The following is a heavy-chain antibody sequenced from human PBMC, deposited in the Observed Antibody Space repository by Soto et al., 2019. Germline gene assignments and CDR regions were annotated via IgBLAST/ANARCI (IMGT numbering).Heavy chain of an antibody. CDR1: GYTFTNYG. Sequence: QVQLVQSGAEVKKPGASVKVSCKASGYTFTNYGISWVRQAPGQGLEWMGWISAYNGNINYAQKLQGRVTMTTGTSTGTHYMELSSLGSDDTAMYYCACSDCGGNCYSILPLDYNYEGMDLWASGTTVTVSS. CDR3: ACSDCGGNCYSILPLDYNYEGMDL. CDR2: ISAYNGNI. V-gene: IGHV1-18*01. J-gene: IGHJ6*04. D-gene: IGHD2-21*02.